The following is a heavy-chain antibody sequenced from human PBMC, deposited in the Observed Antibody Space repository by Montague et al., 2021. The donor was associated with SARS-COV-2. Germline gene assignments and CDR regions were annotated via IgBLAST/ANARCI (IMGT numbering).Heavy chain of an antibody. CDR1: GGSFSGYY. CDR3: ARVRYYGSGTSLGMDV. D-gene: IGHD3-10*01. Sequence: SETLSLTCAVYGGSFSGYYWSWIRQPPGQGLEWIGEINHSGSTNYNPSLKIRITISVDTSKNQISLKLSSVTAADTAVYYCARVRYYGSGTSLGMDVWGQGTTVTVSS. J-gene: IGHJ6*02. CDR2: INHSGST. V-gene: IGHV4-34*01.